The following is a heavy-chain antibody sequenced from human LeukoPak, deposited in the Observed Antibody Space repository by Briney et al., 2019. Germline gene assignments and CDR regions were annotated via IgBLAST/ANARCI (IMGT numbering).Heavy chain of an antibody. J-gene: IGHJ6*02. Sequence: PGGSLRLSCAASGFTFSSYEMNWVRQAPGKGLEWVSYISSSGSTIYYADSVKGRFTISRDNAKNSLYLQMNSLRAEDTAVYYYARAGYNWNFYYYYGMDVWGQGTTVTVSS. CDR1: GFTFSSYE. V-gene: IGHV3-48*03. CDR2: ISSSGSTI. D-gene: IGHD1-7*01. CDR3: ARAGYNWNFYYYYGMDV.